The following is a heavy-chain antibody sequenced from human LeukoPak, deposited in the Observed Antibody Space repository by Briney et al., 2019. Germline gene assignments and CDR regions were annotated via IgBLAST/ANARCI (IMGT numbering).Heavy chain of an antibody. CDR3: AKEAVEYFDY. CDR1: GFTFSNSA. J-gene: IGHJ4*02. V-gene: IGHV3-23*01. CDR2: ITGSGGGT. Sequence: GGSLRLPCAASGFTFSNSAMSWVPQAPGKGLEWVSAITGSGGGTYYADSVKGRFTISRDNSKNTLDLQMNSLRAEDTAVYYCAKEAVEYFDYWAQGTLVTVSS.